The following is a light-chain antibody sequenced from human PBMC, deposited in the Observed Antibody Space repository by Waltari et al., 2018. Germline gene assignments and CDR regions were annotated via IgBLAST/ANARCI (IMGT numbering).Light chain of an antibody. CDR3: QSYDGINWM. V-gene: IGLV6-57*03. Sequence: NFMLTQPHSVSESPGKTVTISCTRSSGSIASKYVPWFQQRPGSAPTTVIYEDYQRPSGVPDRFSGSIDSSSNSASLTISGLKTEDEADYYCQSYDGINWMFGGGTKLTVL. J-gene: IGLJ3*02. CDR1: SGSIASKY. CDR2: EDY.